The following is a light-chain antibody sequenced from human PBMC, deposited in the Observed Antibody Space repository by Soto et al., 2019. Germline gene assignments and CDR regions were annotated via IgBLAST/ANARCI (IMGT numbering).Light chain of an antibody. Sequence: EMVLTQSPGTLSLSPGERATLSCRASQSVSSNYLAWYQQKPGQAPSLLIYGASSSATGIPDRFSGSESGTDFTLTISRVEPEDFAEYHSQQYGSSPWTFGRGTKVEIK. CDR2: GAS. J-gene: IGKJ1*01. CDR3: QQYGSSPWT. CDR1: QSVSSNY. V-gene: IGKV3-20*01.